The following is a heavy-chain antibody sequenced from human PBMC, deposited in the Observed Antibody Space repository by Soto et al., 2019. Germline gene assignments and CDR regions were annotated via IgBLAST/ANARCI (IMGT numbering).Heavy chain of an antibody. CDR2: TYYRSKWYN. J-gene: IGHJ6*02. CDR1: GDSVSSNSAA. Sequence: TLSLPCALSGDSVSSNSAAWNWIRQSPSRGLEWLGRTYYRSKWYNDYAVSVKSRITINPDTSKNQFSLQLNSVTPEDTAVYYCAREGVAVAGTIYYGMDVWGQGTTVTVSS. V-gene: IGHV6-1*01. CDR3: AREGVAVAGTIYYGMDV. D-gene: IGHD6-13*01.